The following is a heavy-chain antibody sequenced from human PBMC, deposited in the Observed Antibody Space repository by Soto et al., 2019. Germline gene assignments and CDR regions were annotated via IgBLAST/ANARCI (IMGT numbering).Heavy chain of an antibody. CDR3: ASGKSQMTQDRMGFYYYMDV. Sequence: QVQLVQSGAEVKKPGSSVRISCAASGATFNDYTFTWVRRAPGQGLEWMGRVIPLLDASNYAEKFQDRGKITADRSTSTVYMELSGLKSEDSAIYYCASGKSQMTQDRMGFYYYMDVWGKGTTVTVSS. CDR2: VIPLLDAS. V-gene: IGHV1-69*08. J-gene: IGHJ6*03. D-gene: IGHD2-15*01. CDR1: GATFNDYT.